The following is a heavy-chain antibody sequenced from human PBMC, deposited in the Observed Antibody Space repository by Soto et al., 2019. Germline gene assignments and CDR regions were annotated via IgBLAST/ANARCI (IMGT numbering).Heavy chain of an antibody. CDR2: ISHDGINK. V-gene: IGHV3-30-3*01. J-gene: IGHJ5*02. CDR3: ARDMKRRDNSVKWFEP. CDR1: GFSFSSYA. D-gene: IGHD1-1*01. Sequence: GGSLRLSCTASGFSFSSYAMYWFRQPPGKGLEWVAVISHDGINKHYADSVKGRVTVSRDNSNHSLDLQLNSLRGEDTAMYYCARDMKRRDNSVKWFEPWGKGPLFTVSS.